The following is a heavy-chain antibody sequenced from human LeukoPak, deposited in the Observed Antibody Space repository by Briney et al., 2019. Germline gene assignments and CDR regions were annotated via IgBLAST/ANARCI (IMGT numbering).Heavy chain of an antibody. Sequence: SQTLSLTCTVSGGSISSGGYYWSWICQHPGKGLEWIGYIYYSGSTYYNPSLKSRVTISVDTSKNQFSLKLSSVTAADTAVYYCASSVGTYYYYGMDVWGQGTTVTVSS. CDR3: ASSVGTYYYYGMDV. CDR1: GGSISSGGYY. D-gene: IGHD3-10*01. CDR2: IYYSGST. J-gene: IGHJ6*02. V-gene: IGHV4-31*03.